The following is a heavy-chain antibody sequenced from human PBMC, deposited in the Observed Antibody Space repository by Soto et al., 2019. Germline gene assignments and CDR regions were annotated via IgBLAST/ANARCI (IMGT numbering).Heavy chain of an antibody. J-gene: IGHJ4*02. V-gene: IGHV1-24*01. CDR3: ATTDYGSGSFTFDY. CDR2: FDPEDGET. CDR1: GYTLTELS. D-gene: IGHD3-10*01. Sequence: ASVKVSCKVSGYTLTELSMHWVRQAPGKGLEWMGGFDPEDGETIYAQKFQGRVTMTEDTSTDTAYMELSSLRSEDTAVYYCATTDYGSGSFTFDYWGQGTRVTVS.